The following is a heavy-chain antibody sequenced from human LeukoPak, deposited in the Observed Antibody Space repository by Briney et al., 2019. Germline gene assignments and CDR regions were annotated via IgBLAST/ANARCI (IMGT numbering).Heavy chain of an antibody. CDR2: VSSSSSYI. Sequence: PGGSLRLSCTVSGFTFRSYWMSWVRQAPGKGLERVSSVSSSSSYIYYADSVKGRFTISRDNAKNSLYLQMNSLRAEDTAVYYCATMAMVVVPAADNWFDPWGQGTLVTVSS. CDR1: GFTFRSYW. J-gene: IGHJ5*02. CDR3: ATMAMVVVPAADNWFDP. V-gene: IGHV3-21*01. D-gene: IGHD2-2*03.